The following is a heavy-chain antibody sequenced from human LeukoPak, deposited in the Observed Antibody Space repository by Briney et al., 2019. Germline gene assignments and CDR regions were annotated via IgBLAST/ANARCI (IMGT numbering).Heavy chain of an antibody. V-gene: IGHV4-31*03. CDR1: GGSISSDTYY. Sequence: SETLSLTCTASGGSISSDTYYWSWIRQHPGTGLEWIGCIHCSGSTYYKPSLKSRLTISVDTSKNQSSLKLSSVTAADTAIYYCAAFLGDGSIDYWGQGTLVTVSS. D-gene: IGHD3-3*01. CDR2: IHCSGST. J-gene: IGHJ4*02. CDR3: AAFLGDGSIDY.